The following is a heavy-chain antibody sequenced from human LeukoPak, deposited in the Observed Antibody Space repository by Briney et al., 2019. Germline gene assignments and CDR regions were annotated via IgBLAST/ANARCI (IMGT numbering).Heavy chain of an antibody. J-gene: IGHJ3*02. V-gene: IGHV1-8*02. D-gene: IGHD5-12*01. CDR3: ARLVTSGSLFASDAFDI. CDR1: GYTFTNYY. CDR2: MNPDIGNT. Sequence: ASVKVSCKTSGYTFTNYYINRVRQVTGQGLEWMGWMNPDIGNTLYAQKFQGRVTMTRNTSISTAYLELSSLRSEDTAVYYCARLVTSGSLFASDAFDIWGQGTIVNV.